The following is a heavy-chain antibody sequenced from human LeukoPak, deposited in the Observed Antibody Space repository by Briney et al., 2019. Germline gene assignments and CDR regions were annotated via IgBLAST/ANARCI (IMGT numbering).Heavy chain of an antibody. CDR3: AKDRGVWFGELDAFDI. CDR1: GGSISSSGYY. J-gene: IGHJ3*02. Sequence: SQTLSLTCTVSGGSISSSGYYWSWIRQPPGKGLEWIGYVYYSGSTNYNPSLKSRATISVDTSKRQFSLKLSSVTAADTAVYYCAKDRGVWFGELDAFDIWGQGTMVTVSS. CDR2: VYYSGST. V-gene: IGHV4-61*08. D-gene: IGHD3-10*01.